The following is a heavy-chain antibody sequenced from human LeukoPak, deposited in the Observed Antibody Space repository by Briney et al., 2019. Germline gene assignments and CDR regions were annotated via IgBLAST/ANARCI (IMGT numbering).Heavy chain of an antibody. V-gene: IGHV4-34*01. Sequence: PWETLSLTCAVYGGSFSGYYWSWIRQPPGKGLEWIGEINHSGSTNYNPSLKSRVTISVDTSKNQFSLKLSSVTAADTAVYYCARRAIPTNWAYYFDYWGQGTLVTVSS. D-gene: IGHD7-27*01. CDR3: ARRAIPTNWAYYFDY. CDR2: INHSGST. J-gene: IGHJ4*02. CDR1: GGSFSGYY.